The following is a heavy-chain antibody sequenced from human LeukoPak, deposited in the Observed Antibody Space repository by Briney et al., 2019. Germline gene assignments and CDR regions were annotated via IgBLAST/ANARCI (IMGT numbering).Heavy chain of an antibody. V-gene: IGHV3-21*01. CDR3: ASLSSGRFDY. CDR1: GFTFSSYS. CDR2: ISSSSSYI. D-gene: IGHD6-19*01. Sequence: PGGSLRLSCAASGFTFSSYSMNWVRQAPGKGLEWVSSISSSSSYIYYADSVKGRFTISRDNAKNSLYLQTNSLRAEDTAVYYCASLSSGRFDYWGQGTLVTVSS. J-gene: IGHJ4*02.